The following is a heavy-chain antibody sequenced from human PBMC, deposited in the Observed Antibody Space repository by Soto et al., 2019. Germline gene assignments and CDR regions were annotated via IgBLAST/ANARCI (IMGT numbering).Heavy chain of an antibody. Sequence: QVQLVQSGAEVKKPGSSVTVSCTASGGTFGNSAISWVRQAPGQGLEWMGGIIPILPTPDYAQKFQGRVKITADESTSTAYMGLTSLRSEDTAVYYWARESDRQQLGGNDYYGIDVWGQGTTVTVSS. J-gene: IGHJ6*02. CDR1: GGTFGNSA. CDR2: IIPILPTP. CDR3: ARESDRQQLGGNDYYGIDV. V-gene: IGHV1-69*12. D-gene: IGHD1-1*01.